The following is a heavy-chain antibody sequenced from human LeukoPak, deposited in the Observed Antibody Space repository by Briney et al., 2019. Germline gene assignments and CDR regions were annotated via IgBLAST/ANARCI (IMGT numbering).Heavy chain of an antibody. CDR2: INHSGST. CDR1: GGSFSGYY. V-gene: IGHV4-34*01. Sequence: SETLSLTCAVYGGSFSGYYWSWIRQPPGKGLEWIGEINHSGSTNYNPSLKSRVTISVDTSKNQFSLKLSSVTAADTAVYYCARGASGWHGSRRWFDPWGQGTLVTVSS. CDR3: ARGASGWHGSRRWFDP. J-gene: IGHJ5*02. D-gene: IGHD6-19*01.